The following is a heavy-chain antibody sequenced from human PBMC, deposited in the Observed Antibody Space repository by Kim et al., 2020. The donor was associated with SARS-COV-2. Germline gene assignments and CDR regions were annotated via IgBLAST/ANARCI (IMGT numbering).Heavy chain of an antibody. CDR2: INHSGST. J-gene: IGHJ2*01. Sequence: SETLSLTCAVYGGSFSGYYWSWIRQPPGKGLEWIGEINHSGSTNYNPSLKSRVTISVDTSKNQFSLKLSSVTAADTAVYYCARAPGYGDYPGYFDLSGRGTLVTVSS. V-gene: IGHV4-34*01. CDR1: GGSFSGYY. CDR3: ARAPGYGDYPGYFDL. D-gene: IGHD4-17*01.